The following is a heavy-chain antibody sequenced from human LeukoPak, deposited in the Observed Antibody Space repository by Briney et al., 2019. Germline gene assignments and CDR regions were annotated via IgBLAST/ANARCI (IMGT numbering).Heavy chain of an antibody. J-gene: IGHJ6*03. CDR1: GYTFTSYG. D-gene: IGHD6-13*01. CDR3: ARDQDSSSWYVFSYYYYMDV. CDR2: ISAYNGNT. V-gene: IGHV1-18*01. Sequence: ASVKVSCKASGYTFTSYGISWVRQAPGQGLEWMGWISAYNGNTNYAQKLQGRVTMTTDTSTSTAYMELRSLRSDDTAVYYCARDQDSSSWYVFSYYYYMDVWGKGTTVTVSS.